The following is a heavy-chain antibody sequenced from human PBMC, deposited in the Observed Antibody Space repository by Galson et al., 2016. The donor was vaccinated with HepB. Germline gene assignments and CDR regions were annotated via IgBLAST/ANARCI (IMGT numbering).Heavy chain of an antibody. V-gene: IGHV3-7*01. J-gene: IGHJ4*02. CDR2: INQDGNEK. CDR3: AKEPDYVVSY. Sequence: SLRLSCAASGFTFSSSWMSWVRRAPGKGLEWVANINQDGNEKNYVDSVKGRFTISRDNAKNSLYLQMNNLRDEDTAVYYCAKEPDYVVSYWGQGSLVSVSS. CDR1: GFTFSSSW. D-gene: IGHD4-17*01.